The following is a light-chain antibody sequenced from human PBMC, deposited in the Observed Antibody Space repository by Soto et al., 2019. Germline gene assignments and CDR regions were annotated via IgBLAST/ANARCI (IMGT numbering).Light chain of an antibody. Sequence: DIQMTQSPSTLSGSVGDRVTITCRASQTISSWLAWYQQKPGKAPKLLIYKASTLKSGVPSRFSGSGSGTEFTLTINSRQPDDFTTYYCQHYNSYSEAFGQGTKVDIK. J-gene: IGKJ1*01. CDR3: QHYNSYSEA. V-gene: IGKV1-5*03. CDR2: KAS. CDR1: QTISSW.